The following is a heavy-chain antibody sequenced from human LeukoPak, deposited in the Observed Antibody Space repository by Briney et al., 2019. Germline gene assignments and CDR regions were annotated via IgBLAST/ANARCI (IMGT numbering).Heavy chain of an antibody. CDR3: TRRGGAAHFDY. V-gene: IGHV3-49*04. D-gene: IGHD1-26*01. CDR2: IRSKAYGGTT. CDR1: GFTFGDYA. Sequence: SLRLSCTASGFTFGDYAMSWVRQAPGKAREGVGFIRSKAYGGTTEYAASVKGRFTISRDDSKSIAYLQMNSLKTEDTAVYYCTRRGGAAHFDYWGQGTLVTVSS. J-gene: IGHJ4*02.